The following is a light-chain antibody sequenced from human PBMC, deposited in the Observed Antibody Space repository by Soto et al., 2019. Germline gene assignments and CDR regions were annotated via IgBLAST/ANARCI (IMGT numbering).Light chain of an antibody. Sequence: EIVMTQSTATLSVSPGETASLACRASQSAGNFLAWYQQKPGQAPRLLIYYISTRATGIPARFSGSGSGTEFTLTINSLQSEDSAVYYCQQHNQWPITFGQGTRLEI. V-gene: IGKV3D-15*01. CDR2: YIS. CDR1: QSAGNF. J-gene: IGKJ5*01. CDR3: QQHNQWPIT.